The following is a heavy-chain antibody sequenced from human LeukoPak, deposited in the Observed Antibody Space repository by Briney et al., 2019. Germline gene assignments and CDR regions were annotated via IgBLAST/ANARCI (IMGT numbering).Heavy chain of an antibody. D-gene: IGHD3-9*01. Sequence: SETLSLTCAVYGGSFSGYYWSWIRQPPGKGLEWIGEINHSGSTNYNPSLKSRVTISVDTSKNQFSLKLSSVTAADTAVYYCARHAQDYYDILTGYLDYWGQGTLVTVSS. J-gene: IGHJ4*02. CDR2: INHSGST. CDR3: ARHAQDYYDILTGYLDY. V-gene: IGHV4-34*01. CDR1: GGSFSGYY.